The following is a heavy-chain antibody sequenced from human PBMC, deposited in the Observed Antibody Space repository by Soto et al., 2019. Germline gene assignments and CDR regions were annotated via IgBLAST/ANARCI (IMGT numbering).Heavy chain of an antibody. J-gene: IGHJ4*02. CDR1: GFTFSNYA. V-gene: IGHV3-23*01. D-gene: IGHD3-10*01. CDR2: IGGRDSII. CDR3: AKDRGDVLGIYQADY. Sequence: EVQLLESGGGLVQPGGSLRLSCAASGFTFSNYAMHWVRQTPGKGLQWVSGIGGRDSIIYHADSVKGRFTISRDNSRKTLNLRMNSLRVEDTAVYYCAKDRGDVLGIYQADYWGQGILVTVSS.